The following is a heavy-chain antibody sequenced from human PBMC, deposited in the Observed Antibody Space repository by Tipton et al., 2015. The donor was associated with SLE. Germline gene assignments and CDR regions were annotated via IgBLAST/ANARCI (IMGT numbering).Heavy chain of an antibody. D-gene: IGHD2-2*01. V-gene: IGHV3-23*03. Sequence: TLSLTCAASGFTFSNYAMSWVRQAPGKGLEWVSTIYFGSSSTYYADSVKGRFTISRDNFKKTLYLQMNSLRAEDTAVYYCVKDQSGNIVVVPGALAFDSWGPGTLVTVSS. J-gene: IGHJ4*02. CDR3: VKDQSGNIVVVPGALAFDS. CDR1: GFTFSNYA. CDR2: IYFGSSST.